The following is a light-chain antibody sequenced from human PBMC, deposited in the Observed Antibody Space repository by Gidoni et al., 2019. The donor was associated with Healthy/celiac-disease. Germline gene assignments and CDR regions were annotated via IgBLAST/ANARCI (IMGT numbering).Light chain of an antibody. J-gene: IGKJ1*01. CDR1: QSVSSN. CDR3: QQYNNWPPWT. Sequence: EIVMTQSPATLSVSPGERATLSCRASQSVSSNLACYQQQPGQAPRLLIYGASTRATGIPARFSGSGSGTEVTLTISSLQSEDFAVYYCQQYNNWPPWTFGQGTKVEIK. CDR2: GAS. V-gene: IGKV3-15*01.